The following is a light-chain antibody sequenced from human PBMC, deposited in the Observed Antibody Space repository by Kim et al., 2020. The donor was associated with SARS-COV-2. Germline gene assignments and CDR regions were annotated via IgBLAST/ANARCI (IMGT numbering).Light chain of an antibody. V-gene: IGKV3-20*01. J-gene: IGKJ4*01. CDR2: GAS. CDR1: QSVSSSY. Sequence: SPGERATLSCRAIQSVSSSYLAWYQQKPGQAPRLLIYGASSRATGIPDRFSGSGSGTDFTLTISRLEPEDFAVYYCQQYGSSPLTFGGGTKVDIK. CDR3: QQYGSSPLT.